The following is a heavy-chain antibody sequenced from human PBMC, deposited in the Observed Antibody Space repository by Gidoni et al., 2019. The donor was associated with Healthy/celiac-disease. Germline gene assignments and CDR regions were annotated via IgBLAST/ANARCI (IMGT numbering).Heavy chain of an antibody. V-gene: IGHV3-73*02. Sequence: EVQLVESGGGLVQPGGSLKLSCAASGFTFSGSAMHWVRQASGKGLEWVGRIRSKANSYATAYAASVKGRFTISRDDSKNTAYLQMNSLKTEDTAVYYCTSRYSSGWYNAFDIWGQGTMVTVSS. CDR1: GFTFSGSA. D-gene: IGHD6-19*01. CDR2: IRSKANSYAT. J-gene: IGHJ3*02. CDR3: TSRYSSGWYNAFDI.